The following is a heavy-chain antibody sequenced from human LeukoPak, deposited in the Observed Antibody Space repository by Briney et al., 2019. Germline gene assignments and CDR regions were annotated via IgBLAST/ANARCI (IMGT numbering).Heavy chain of an antibody. D-gene: IGHD2-2*02. CDR1: GGSISSGGYS. CDR2: IYHSGST. J-gene: IGHJ4*02. V-gene: IGHV4-30-2*01. CDR3: ARGGVGYCSSTSCYRGGYFDY. Sequence: SETLSLTCAVSGGSISSGGYSWSWIRQQPGKGLEWIGYIYHSGSTYYNPSLKSRVTISVDRSKNQFSLKLSAVTAADTAVYYCARGGVGYCSSTSCYRGGYFDYWGQGTLVTVSS.